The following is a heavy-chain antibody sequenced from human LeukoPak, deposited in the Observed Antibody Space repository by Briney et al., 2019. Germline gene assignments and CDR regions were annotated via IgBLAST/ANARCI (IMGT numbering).Heavy chain of an antibody. D-gene: IGHD6-19*01. Sequence: GGSLRLSCAASGFTFSSYGMHWVRQAPGKGLEWVAVISYDGSNKYYADSVKGRFTISRDNSKNTLYLQMNSLRAEDTAVYYCAKDFSSGWFDHWGQGTLVTVSS. CDR3: AKDFSSGWFDH. J-gene: IGHJ5*02. V-gene: IGHV3-30*18. CDR1: GFTFSSYG. CDR2: ISYDGSNK.